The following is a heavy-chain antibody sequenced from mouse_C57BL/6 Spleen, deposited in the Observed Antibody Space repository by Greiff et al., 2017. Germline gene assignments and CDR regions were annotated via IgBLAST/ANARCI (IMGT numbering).Heavy chain of an antibody. V-gene: IGHV1-59*01. D-gene: IGHD1-1*02. J-gene: IGHJ2*01. Sequence: QVQLQQPGAELVRPGTSVKLSCKASGYTFTSYWMHWVKQRPGQGLEWIGVIDPSDSYTNYNQKFKGKATLTVDTSSSTAYMQLSSLTSEDSAVYYCARDGDYGTDWGQGTTLTVSA. CDR2: IDPSDSYT. CDR1: GYTFTSYW. CDR3: ARDGDYGTD.